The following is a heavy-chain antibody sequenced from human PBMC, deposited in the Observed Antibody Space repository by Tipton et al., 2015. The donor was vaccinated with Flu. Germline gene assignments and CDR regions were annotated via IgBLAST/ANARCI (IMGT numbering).Heavy chain of an antibody. V-gene: IGHV4-39*07. CDR3: ARRDYSNYVSDPKNWFDP. CDR2: MYYDGST. Sequence: TLSLTCTVSGDSISSSTDYWGWIRQPPGKGLEWIGTMYYDGSTYYNPSLRSRVTISVDTSKNQFSLKVFSVTAVDTAVYYCARRDYSNYVSDPKNWFDPWGQGILVTVSS. J-gene: IGHJ5*02. CDR1: GDSISSSTDY. D-gene: IGHD4-11*01.